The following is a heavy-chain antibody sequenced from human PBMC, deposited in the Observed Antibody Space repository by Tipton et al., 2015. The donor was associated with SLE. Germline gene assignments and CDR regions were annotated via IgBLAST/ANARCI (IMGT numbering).Heavy chain of an antibody. V-gene: IGHV4-39*07. CDR2: IYHSGTT. Sequence: TLSLTCPVSGGSISSSNNFWGWIRQPPGKGLEWIGNIYHSGTTHYNPSLMSRVTISVDTSKNQFFLRLSSVTAADTAIYYCARPTSRSGWGQGILVTVSS. CDR1: GGSISSSNNF. D-gene: IGHD1-26*01. CDR3: ARPTSRSG. J-gene: IGHJ4*02.